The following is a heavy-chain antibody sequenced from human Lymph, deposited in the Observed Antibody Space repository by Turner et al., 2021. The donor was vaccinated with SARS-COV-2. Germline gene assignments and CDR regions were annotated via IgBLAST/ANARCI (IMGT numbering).Heavy chain of an antibody. CDR3: ANLYPTVSWEFPYGMDV. D-gene: IGHD3-16*01. CDR2: MSGSGGST. CDR1: GFTFNNYA. J-gene: IGHJ6*02. V-gene: IGHV3-23*01. Sequence: EVQLLESGGGLVQPGGSLRLSCAASGFTFNNYAMSWVRKAPGKGLEWVSTMSGSGGSTYYAESVKGRFIISRDNSKNTMYLQMNSLRAEDTAVYYCANLYPTVSWEFPYGMDVWGQGTTVTVSS.